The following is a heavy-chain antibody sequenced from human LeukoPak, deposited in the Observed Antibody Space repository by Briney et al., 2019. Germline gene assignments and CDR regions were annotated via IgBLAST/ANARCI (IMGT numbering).Heavy chain of an antibody. Sequence: ASVKVSCKASGYTFSGYYIFWVRRAPGQGLEWMGWINPNSGGTNYAQEFQGRVTMTRDTSITTAYMELSTLRSDDTAVYYCALIGDHAWFDPWGQGTLVTVSS. CDR2: INPNSGGT. V-gene: IGHV1-2*02. J-gene: IGHJ5*02. CDR3: ALIGDHAWFDP. D-gene: IGHD3-10*01. CDR1: GYTFSGYY.